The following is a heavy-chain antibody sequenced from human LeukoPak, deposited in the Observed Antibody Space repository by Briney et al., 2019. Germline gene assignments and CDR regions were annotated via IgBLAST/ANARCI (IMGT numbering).Heavy chain of an antibody. CDR3: ARDPPNWNDEGDAFDI. J-gene: IGHJ3*02. Sequence: ASVKVSCKASGYSFTGYYMHWVRQAPGQGLEWMGWINPDSGGTNYAQNFHGRVTMTRDTSISTAYMELSRLRSDDTAVYYCARDPPNWNDEGDAFDIWGQGTMVTVSS. D-gene: IGHD1-1*01. CDR2: INPDSGGT. CDR1: GYSFTGYY. V-gene: IGHV1-2*02.